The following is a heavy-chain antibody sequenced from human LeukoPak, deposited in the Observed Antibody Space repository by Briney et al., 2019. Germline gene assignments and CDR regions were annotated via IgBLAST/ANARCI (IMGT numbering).Heavy chain of an antibody. CDR3: AKFLGSGLYYFDY. J-gene: IGHJ4*02. CDR2: INSDGSRT. D-gene: IGHD3-16*01. Sequence: GGSLRLSCAASGFTFSSYWMHWVRHAPGKGLVWVSRINSDGSRTSYADSVKGRFTISRDNAKKTLYLQMNSLRAEDTAVYYCAKFLGSGLYYFDYWGQGTLVTVSS. V-gene: IGHV3-74*01. CDR1: GFTFSSYW.